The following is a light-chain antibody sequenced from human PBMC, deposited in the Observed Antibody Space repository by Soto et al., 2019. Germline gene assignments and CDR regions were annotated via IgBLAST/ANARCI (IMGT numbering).Light chain of an antibody. CDR3: QQYGTSPWT. CDR1: QSVGSNY. V-gene: IGKV3-20*01. J-gene: IGKJ1*01. CDR2: GAS. Sequence: DIVLTQSPGTLSLSPGERATLSCRASQSVGSNYLAWYQQKPGQAPRLLIYGASSRATGVPDRVSGSGSGTDFTLSISRLEPEDVAVYYCQQYGTSPWTFGQGTKVDIK.